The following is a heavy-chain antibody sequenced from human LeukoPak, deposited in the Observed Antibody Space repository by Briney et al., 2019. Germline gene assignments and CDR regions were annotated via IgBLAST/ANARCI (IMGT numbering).Heavy chain of an antibody. CDR2: ISYDGSNK. CDR1: GFTFSSYA. D-gene: IGHD2-15*01. Sequence: PVGSLRLSCAASGFTFSSYAMHWVRQAPGKGLEWVAVISYDGSNKYYADSVKGRFTISRDNSKNTLYLQMNSLRAEDTAVYYCARGSFHWGQGTLVTVSS. V-gene: IGHV3-30-3*01. J-gene: IGHJ4*02. CDR3: ARGSFH.